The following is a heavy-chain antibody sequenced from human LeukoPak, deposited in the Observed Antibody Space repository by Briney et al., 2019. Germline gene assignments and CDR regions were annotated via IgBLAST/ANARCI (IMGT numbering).Heavy chain of an antibody. D-gene: IGHD6-19*01. Sequence: PGRSLRLSCAASGFTFSSYWMSWVRQAPGKGLEWVANIKQDGSGKYYVDSVKGRFTISRDNAKNSLYLQMNSLRAEDTAVYYCARDKWEWDSSGWQRKPVYYYYGIDVWGRGTTVTVSS. CDR3: ARDKWEWDSSGWQRKPVYYYYGIDV. J-gene: IGHJ6*02. CDR1: GFTFSSYW. CDR2: IKQDGSGK. V-gene: IGHV3-7*05.